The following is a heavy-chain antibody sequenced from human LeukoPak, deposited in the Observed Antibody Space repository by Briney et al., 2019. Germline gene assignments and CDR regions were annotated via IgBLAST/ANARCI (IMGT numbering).Heavy chain of an antibody. J-gene: IGHJ4*02. CDR1: GFTFDDYA. Sequence: GRSLRLSCAASGFTFDDYAMHWVRQAPGKGLEWVSGISWNSGSIGYADPVKGRFTISRDNAKNSLYLQMNSLRAEDTALYYCAKDIGSSGWYDYWGQGTLVTVSS. CDR3: AKDIGSSGWYDY. V-gene: IGHV3-9*01. CDR2: ISWNSGSI. D-gene: IGHD6-19*01.